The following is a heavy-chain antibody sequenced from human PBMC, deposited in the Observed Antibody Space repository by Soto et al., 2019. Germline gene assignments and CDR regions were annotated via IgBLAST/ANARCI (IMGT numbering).Heavy chain of an antibody. Sequence: GGSLRHSCAASEFTVSSNYMSWVRQAPGKGLEWVSVIYSGGSTYYADSVKGRFTISRHNSKNTLYLQMNSLRAEDTAVYYCASKGIAAAGDLYYYYYMDVWGKGTTVTVSS. J-gene: IGHJ6*03. CDR2: IYSGGST. D-gene: IGHD6-13*01. CDR1: EFTVSSNY. CDR3: ASKGIAAAGDLYYYYYMDV. V-gene: IGHV3-53*04.